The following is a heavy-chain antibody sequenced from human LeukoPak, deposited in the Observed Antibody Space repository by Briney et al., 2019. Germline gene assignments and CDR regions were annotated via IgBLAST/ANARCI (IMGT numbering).Heavy chain of an antibody. V-gene: IGHV4-4*07. J-gene: IGHJ4*02. CDR1: GGSISSYY. D-gene: IGHD6-13*01. Sequence: SETLSLTCTVSGGSISSYYWSWIRQPAGKGLERIGRIYSTGSTNYNPSLKSRVTMSVDTSKNQFSLRLRSVTAADTAVYYCARQIASAGTAGFDFWGQGALVTVSS. CDR2: IYSTGST. CDR3: ARQIASAGTAGFDF.